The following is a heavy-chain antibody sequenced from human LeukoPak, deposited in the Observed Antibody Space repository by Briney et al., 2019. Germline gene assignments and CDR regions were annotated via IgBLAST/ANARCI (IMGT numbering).Heavy chain of an antibody. J-gene: IGHJ6*03. CDR2: IYHSGST. Sequence: SETLSLTCTVSGYSISIGYYWGWIRQPPGKGLEWIGSIYHSGSTYYNPSLKSRVTISVDTSKNQFSLKLSSVTAAGTAVYYCARASSSWSYSYYYYYYMDVWGKETTVTVSS. CDR3: ARASSSWSYSYYYYYYMDV. V-gene: IGHV4-38-2*02. D-gene: IGHD6-13*01. CDR1: GYSISIGYY.